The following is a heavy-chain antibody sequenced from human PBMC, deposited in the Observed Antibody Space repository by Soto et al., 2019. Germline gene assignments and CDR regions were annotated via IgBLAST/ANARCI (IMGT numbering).Heavy chain of an antibody. Sequence: PGEALKISCKGSGYTFTDYWIGWVRQLPGKGLEWMGIDTRYSPSFQGHVTITVDKSTNTAYLQWNTLRASDTAMYYCARHISNVRYHYYDMDVWGQGTTVTVSS. J-gene: IGHJ6*02. CDR1: GYTFTDYW. CDR3: ARHISNVRYHYYDMDV. CDR2: DT. D-gene: IGHD4-4*01. V-gene: IGHV5-51*01.